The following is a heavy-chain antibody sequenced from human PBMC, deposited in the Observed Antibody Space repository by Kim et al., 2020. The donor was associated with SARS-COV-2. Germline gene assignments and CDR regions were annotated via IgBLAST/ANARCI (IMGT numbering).Heavy chain of an antibody. Sequence: GGSLRLSCAASGFTFSSYGMHWVRQAPGKGLEWVAVISYDGSNKYYADSVKGRFTISRDNSKNTLYLQMNSLRAEDTAVYYCAKSASVELGLFYYYYYGMDVWGQGTTVTVSS. V-gene: IGHV3-30*18. D-gene: IGHD1-7*01. CDR2: ISYDGSNK. J-gene: IGHJ6*02. CDR1: GFTFSSYG. CDR3: AKSASVELGLFYYYYYGMDV.